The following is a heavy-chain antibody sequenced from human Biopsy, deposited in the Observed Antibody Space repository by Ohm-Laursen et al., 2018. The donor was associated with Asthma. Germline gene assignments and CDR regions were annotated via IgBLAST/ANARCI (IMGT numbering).Heavy chain of an antibody. D-gene: IGHD3-22*01. Sequence: GSLRLSCAASGFTFSNYAMTWVRQAPGKGLEWVSAISGGGGDTKYADSVKGRFTISRDKSEDTLYLQMNSLRAEDTAVYYCARGDSSNWSHYYFDYWGQGTLVTVSS. CDR3: ARGDSSNWSHYYFDY. V-gene: IGHV3-23*01. CDR1: GFTFSNYA. CDR2: ISGGGGDT. J-gene: IGHJ4*02.